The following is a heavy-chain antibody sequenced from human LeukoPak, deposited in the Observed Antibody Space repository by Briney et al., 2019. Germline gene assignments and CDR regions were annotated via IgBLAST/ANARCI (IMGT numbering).Heavy chain of an antibody. D-gene: IGHD1-1*01. CDR2: VAYDGSSK. CDR1: GFTFSDYA. CDR3: ARDGVTRRYNMYFYMDV. J-gene: IGHJ6*03. Sequence: GGSLRLSCAASGFTFSDYALHWVRQVPGKGLEWVAFVAYDGSSKYYRDSVRGRFIISRDYSRNALYLQMNSLRGDDTAVYYCARDGVTRRYNMYFYMDVWGKGTTVTVSS. V-gene: IGHV3-30*04.